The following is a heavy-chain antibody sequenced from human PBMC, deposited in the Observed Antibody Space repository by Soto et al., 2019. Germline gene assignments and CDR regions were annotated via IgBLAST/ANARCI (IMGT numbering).Heavy chain of an antibody. CDR3: ARDSMTTVTNRGRAFDI. CDR1: GFTFSSYW. V-gene: IGHV3-7*01. D-gene: IGHD4-17*01. CDR2: IKQDGSEK. J-gene: IGHJ3*02. Sequence: GGSLRLSCAASGFTFSSYWMSWVRQAPGKGLEWVANIKQDGSEKYYVDPVKGRFTISRDNAKNSLYLQMNSLRAEDTAVDYCARDSMTTVTNRGRAFDIWGQGTMVTVSS.